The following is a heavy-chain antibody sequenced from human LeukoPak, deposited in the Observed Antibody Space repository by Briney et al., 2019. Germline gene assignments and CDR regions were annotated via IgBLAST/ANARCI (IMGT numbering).Heavy chain of an antibody. CDR2: ISAYNGNT. CDR1: GYTFTSYG. Sequence: ASVKVSCKASGYTFTSYGISWVRQAPGQGLEWMGWISAYNGNTNYAQKLQGRVTMTTDTSTSTAYMELRSLSSDDPAVYYCARDLGWDIVVVVAATLLDYWGQGTLVTVSS. J-gene: IGHJ4*02. V-gene: IGHV1-18*04. CDR3: ARDLGWDIVVVVAATLLDY. D-gene: IGHD2-15*01.